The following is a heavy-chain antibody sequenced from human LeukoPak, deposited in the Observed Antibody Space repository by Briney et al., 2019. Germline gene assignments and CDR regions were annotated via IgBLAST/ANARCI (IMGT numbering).Heavy chain of an antibody. V-gene: IGHV1-69*04. CDR2: IIPMIGTA. D-gene: IGHD1-14*01. CDR3: AKGATVGKEALDI. CDR1: GGIFSNHA. J-gene: IGHJ3*02. Sequence: ASVKVSCKASGGIFSNHAVTWVRQAPGQGLQWMGRIIPMIGTAKYAQKFQGRVTFTADTSTNTAYMELSSLTSEDTALYFCAKGATVGKEALDIWGQGSLVTVSS.